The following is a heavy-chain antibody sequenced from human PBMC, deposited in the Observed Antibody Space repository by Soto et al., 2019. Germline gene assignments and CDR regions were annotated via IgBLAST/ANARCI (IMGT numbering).Heavy chain of an antibody. CDR2: IYFTGST. Sequence: QVQLQESGPGLVKPSQTLSLTCTVSGATISSGDYFLSWIRQPPGKGLEWIGYIYFTGSTYYNPSLMSRVTIAIDTSKNQFSLRLSAVTAADTAVYYCARQCSSISCSGGGNSGDYWGQGTLVTVSS. V-gene: IGHV4-30-4*01. J-gene: IGHJ4*02. D-gene: IGHD2-2*01. CDR3: ARQCSSISCSGGGNSGDY. CDR1: GATISSGDYF.